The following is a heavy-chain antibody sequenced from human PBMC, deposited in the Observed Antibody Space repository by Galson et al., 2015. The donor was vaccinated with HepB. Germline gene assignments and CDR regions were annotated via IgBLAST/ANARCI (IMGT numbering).Heavy chain of an antibody. J-gene: IGHJ5*02. Sequence: ALRLSCAASGFSISSYWMHWVRQAPGKGLVWVSRINSDGSITNYADSVKGRFTTHRDNSKNTLFLQMNSLRAEDTAVYYCQVVTLSWGQGALVTVSS. CDR1: GFSISSYW. CDR2: INSDGSIT. V-gene: IGHV3-74*01. D-gene: IGHD3-22*01. CDR3: QVVTLS.